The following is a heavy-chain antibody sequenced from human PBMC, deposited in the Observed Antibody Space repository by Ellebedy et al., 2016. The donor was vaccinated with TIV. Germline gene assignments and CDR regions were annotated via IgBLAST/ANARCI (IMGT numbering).Heavy chain of an antibody. CDR2: IKQDGSEK. V-gene: IGHV3-7*01. Sequence: GGSLRLSCAASGFTFSNFWMSWVRQAPGKGLEWVANIKQDGSEKYYVDSVKGRFTISRHNAKNSLYLQMNSLRAEDTAVYYCSSSGRRAFDIWGQGTMVTVSS. J-gene: IGHJ3*02. CDR1: GFTFSNFW. D-gene: IGHD6-19*01. CDR3: SSSGRRAFDI.